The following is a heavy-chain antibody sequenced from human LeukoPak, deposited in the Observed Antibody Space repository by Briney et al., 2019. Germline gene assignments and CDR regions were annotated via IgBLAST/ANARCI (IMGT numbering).Heavy chain of an antibody. J-gene: IGHJ3*02. Sequence: ETLSLTCSVSGGSISSYYWSWIRQPPGKGLEWIGYIYYSGSTNYNPSLKSRVTISVDTSKNQFSLKLSSVTAADTAVYYCAREVALGAFDIWGQGTMVTVSS. CDR2: IYYSGST. CDR3: AREVALGAFDI. CDR1: GGSISSYY. V-gene: IGHV4-59*01. D-gene: IGHD2-15*01.